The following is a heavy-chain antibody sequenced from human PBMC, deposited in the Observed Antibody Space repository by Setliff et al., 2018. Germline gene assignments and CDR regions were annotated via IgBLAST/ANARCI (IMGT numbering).Heavy chain of an antibody. CDR3: LRLVRYCTKIACQATSGDEV. Sequence: ASVKVSCKASGYTLRNSILSWVRQAPGQGLEWVGWISAYNGKTYSAQKFQDRVTLTTHTSTNMGYLELRDLRSDDTAVYYCLRLVRYCTKIACQATSGDEVWGLGTLVTVSS. CDR1: GYTLRNSI. D-gene: IGHD2-8*01. J-gene: IGHJ4*02. CDR2: ISAYNGKT. V-gene: IGHV1-18*01.